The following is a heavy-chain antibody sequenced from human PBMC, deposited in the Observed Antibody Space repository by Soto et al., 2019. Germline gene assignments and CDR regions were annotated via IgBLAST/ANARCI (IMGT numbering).Heavy chain of an antibody. V-gene: IGHV4-31*03. J-gene: IGHJ5*02. CDR2: IYSTGST. CDR1: GGSVSRGGYY. CDR3: ARLSDIHNWFDP. D-gene: IGHD3-9*01. Sequence: SETLSLTCSVSGGSVSRGGYYWSWIRQLPGRGLEWIGYIYSTGSTLYNPSLKSRVALSMDTSKNQFSLKLSSVTAADTAVYYCARLSDIHNWFDPWGQGTLVTVSS.